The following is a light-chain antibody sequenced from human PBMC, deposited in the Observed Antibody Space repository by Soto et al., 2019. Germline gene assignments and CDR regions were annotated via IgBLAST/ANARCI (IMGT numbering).Light chain of an antibody. Sequence: QSVLTQPPSASGTPGQRVTISCSGSSSNIGRNTVNWYQHLPGTAPKLLIYSNNQRPLGVPDRFSASKSGTSASLAISGLQSEDEADYYCAAWDDSLNGWVFGGGTKLTVL. V-gene: IGLV1-44*01. CDR1: SSNIGRNT. J-gene: IGLJ3*02. CDR3: AAWDDSLNGWV. CDR2: SNN.